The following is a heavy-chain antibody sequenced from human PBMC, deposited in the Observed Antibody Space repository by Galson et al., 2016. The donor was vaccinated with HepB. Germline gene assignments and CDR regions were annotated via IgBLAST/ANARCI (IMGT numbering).Heavy chain of an antibody. Sequence: QSGAEVKKPGASVKVSCKSSGYIYTNHGVSWVRQAPGQGLEWMGWISAYNGNTIYAQKLQGRATMTTDTSTNTAYMELRSLRSDDTAVYYCARAGTVYGSGFFSDGMDVWGQGTTVTVSS. CDR3: ARAGTVYGSGFFSDGMDV. CDR1: GYIYTNHG. V-gene: IGHV1-18*04. CDR2: ISAYNGNT. J-gene: IGHJ6*02. D-gene: IGHD3-10*01.